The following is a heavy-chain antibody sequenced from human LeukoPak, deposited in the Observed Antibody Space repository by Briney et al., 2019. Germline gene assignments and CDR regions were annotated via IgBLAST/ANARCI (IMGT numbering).Heavy chain of an antibody. J-gene: IGHJ6*03. Sequence: GGSLRLSCAASGFTFNNYAMTWVRQAPGKGREGVTTITGSGASSYSADSVRGRFTISRDNSKNTLSLQLNSLRADDTAVYYCARNQDSSWYYYYMDVWGIGTMVTVSS. CDR2: ITGSGASS. CDR1: GFTFNNYA. V-gene: IGHV3-23*01. CDR3: ARNQDSSWYYYYMDV. D-gene: IGHD6-13*01.